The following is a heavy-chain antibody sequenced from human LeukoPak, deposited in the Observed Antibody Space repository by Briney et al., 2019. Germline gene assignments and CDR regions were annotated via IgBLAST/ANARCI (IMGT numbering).Heavy chain of an antibody. CDR2: ISGSGGST. Sequence: GGSLRLSCAASGFTFSSYAMSWVRQAPGKGLEWVSAISGSGGSTYYADSVKGRFTISRDNSKNTLYLQMNSLRAEDTAVYYCAKDPKLDCSSTSCYIRTGTTGVFEYFDYWGQGTLVTVSS. CDR1: GFTFSSYA. D-gene: IGHD2-2*02. V-gene: IGHV3-23*01. CDR3: AKDPKLDCSSTSCYIRTGTTGVFEYFDY. J-gene: IGHJ4*02.